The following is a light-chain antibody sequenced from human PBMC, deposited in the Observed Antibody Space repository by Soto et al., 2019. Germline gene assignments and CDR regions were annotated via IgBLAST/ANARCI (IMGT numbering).Light chain of an antibody. CDR1: QGVLYSSNNKNY. CDR3: QQYYSTPIT. CDR2: WAS. Sequence: DIVMTQCPDSLAVSLVEGATINCKSSQGVLYSSNNKNYLTWYQQKPGQPPKLLIYWASTRESGVPDRFSGSGSGTDFTLTISSLQAEDVAVYYCQQYYSTPITFGQGTRLEIK. J-gene: IGKJ5*01. V-gene: IGKV4-1*01.